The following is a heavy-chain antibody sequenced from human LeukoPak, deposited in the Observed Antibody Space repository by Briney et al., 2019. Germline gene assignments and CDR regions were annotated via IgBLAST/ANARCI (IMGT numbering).Heavy chain of an antibody. V-gene: IGHV3-30*14. J-gene: IGHJ4*02. Sequence: PGGSLRLSCAASGFTFSNYAMHWVRQAPGKGLEWVAVISYDENNKFYADSVKGRFTISRDNSKNTLYLQMNSLRAEDTAVYYCARGPSGYHNTGGQGTLVTVSS. CDR3: ARGPSGYHNT. D-gene: IGHD5-12*01. CDR2: ISYDENNK. CDR1: GFTFSNYA.